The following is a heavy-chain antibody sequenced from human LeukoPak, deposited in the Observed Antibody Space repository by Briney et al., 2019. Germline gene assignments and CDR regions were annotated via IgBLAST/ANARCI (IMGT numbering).Heavy chain of an antibody. D-gene: IGHD5-12*01. Sequence: GGSLRLSCAASGFTFSSYWMSWVRQAPGKGLEWVANIKQDGSEKYYVDSVKGRFTISRDNAKNSLYLQMNSLRAEDTAVCYCARDTRERGYSGYESPDYWGQGTLVTVSS. V-gene: IGHV3-7*01. J-gene: IGHJ4*02. CDR1: GFTFSSYW. CDR2: IKQDGSEK. CDR3: ARDTRERGYSGYESPDY.